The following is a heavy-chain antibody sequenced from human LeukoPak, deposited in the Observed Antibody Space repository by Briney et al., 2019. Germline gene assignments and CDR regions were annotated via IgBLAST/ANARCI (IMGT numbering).Heavy chain of an antibody. Sequence: KPGGSLRLSCAASGFTFSDYYMSWIRQAPGKGLEWVSYISSSGSTIYYADSVKGRFTISRDNAKNSLYLQMNSLRAEDTALYYCAKDTGVRYFDWLPFDYWGQGTLVTVSS. CDR3: AKDTGVRYFDWLPFDY. J-gene: IGHJ4*02. CDR1: GFTFSDYY. V-gene: IGHV3-11*01. D-gene: IGHD3-9*01. CDR2: ISSSGSTI.